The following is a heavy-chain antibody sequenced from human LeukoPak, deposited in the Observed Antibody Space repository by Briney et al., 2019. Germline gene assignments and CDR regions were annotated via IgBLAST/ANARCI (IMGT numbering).Heavy chain of an antibody. D-gene: IGHD4-17*01. CDR1: GFSLSTSGVG. Sequence: KMSGPTLVNPTQTLTLTCTFSGFSLSTSGVGVGWIRQPPGKALEWLALIFWDDDKRYSPSLRSRPTITKDTSKNLVVLTMTNMDPVDTATYYCAHRAGVDGDLDYWGQGTLVTVSS. V-gene: IGHV2-5*02. J-gene: IGHJ4*02. CDR3: AHRAGVDGDLDY. CDR2: IFWDDDK.